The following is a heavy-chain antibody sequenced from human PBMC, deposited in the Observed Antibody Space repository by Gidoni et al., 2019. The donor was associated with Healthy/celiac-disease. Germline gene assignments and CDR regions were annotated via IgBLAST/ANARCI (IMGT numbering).Heavy chain of an antibody. CDR2: INPNSGGT. CDR3: ARGRGGYCSSTSCYPI. CDR1: GYTFTGYY. V-gene: IGHV1-2*06. D-gene: IGHD2-2*01. Sequence: QVQLVQSGAEGKKPGASVTVSCKASGYTFTGYYMHWVRQAPGQGLEWMGRINPNSGGTNYAQKFQGRVTMTRDTSISTAYMELSRLRSDDTAVYYCARGRGGYCSSTSCYPIWGQGTLVTVSS. J-gene: IGHJ4*02.